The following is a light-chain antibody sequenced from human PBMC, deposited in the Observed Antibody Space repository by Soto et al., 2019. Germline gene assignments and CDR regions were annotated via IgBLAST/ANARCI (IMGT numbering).Light chain of an antibody. CDR2: GAS. J-gene: IGKJ1*01. CDR3: QQYNNWPRT. CDR1: QSVSSN. V-gene: IGKV3-15*01. Sequence: EIVMTQSRASLSVSPGARATLSCRASQSVSSNLAWYQQKPGQAPRLLIYGASTRATGIPARFSGSGSGTEFTLTISSLQSEDFAVYYCQQYNNWPRTFGQGTKVENK.